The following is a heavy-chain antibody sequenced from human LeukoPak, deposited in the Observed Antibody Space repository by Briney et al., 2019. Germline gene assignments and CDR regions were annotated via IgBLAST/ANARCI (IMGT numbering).Heavy chain of an antibody. V-gene: IGHV3-7*01. CDR2: IKQDGGEQ. D-gene: IGHD3-9*01. Sequence: PGGSLRLSCAASGFPLSNYFMTCVRQAPGKGLEWAAKIKQDGGEQHNVDSVKGRVTLSRDNCKKTVYLQMNSLRVEDTAVYYCAKTEAGLIRYSVRDYWGQGPLVTVSS. J-gene: IGHJ4*02. CDR3: AKTEAGLIRYSVRDY. CDR1: GFPLSNYF.